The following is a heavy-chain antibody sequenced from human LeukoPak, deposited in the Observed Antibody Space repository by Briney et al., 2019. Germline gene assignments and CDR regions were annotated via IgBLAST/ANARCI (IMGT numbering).Heavy chain of an antibody. CDR3: ASGRGLYSFYAFNI. CDR2: TYSGGST. D-gene: IGHD5-18*01. CDR1: GFTFSSYA. J-gene: IGHJ3*02. Sequence: GGSLRLSCAASGFTFSSYAMSWVRQAPGKGLEWVSVTYSGGSTYYADSVKGRFTISRDNSKNTLYLQMNSLRAEDTAVYYCASGRGLYSFYAFNIWGQGTMVTVSS. V-gene: IGHV3-53*01.